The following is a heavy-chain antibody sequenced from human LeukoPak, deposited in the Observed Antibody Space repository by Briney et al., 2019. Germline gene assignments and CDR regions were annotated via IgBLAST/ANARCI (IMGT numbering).Heavy chain of an antibody. CDR3: ARDSAQGSDEPTYYFDY. Sequence: ASVKVSCKASGYTFTSYYMHWVRQAPGQGLEWMGIINPSGGSTSYAQKFQGRVTMTRDMSTSTVYMELSSLRSEDTAVYYCARDSAQGSDEPTYYFDYWGQGTLVTVSS. J-gene: IGHJ4*02. CDR2: INPSGGST. D-gene: IGHD1-14*01. V-gene: IGHV1-46*01. CDR1: GYTFTSYY.